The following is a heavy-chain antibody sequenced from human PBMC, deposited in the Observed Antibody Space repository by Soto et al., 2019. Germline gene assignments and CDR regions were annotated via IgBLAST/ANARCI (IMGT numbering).Heavy chain of an antibody. J-gene: IGHJ6*02. CDR1: GGSISSYY. V-gene: IGHV4-59*12. D-gene: IGHD2-2*01. Sequence: PSETLSLTCTVSGGSISSYYWSWFRQTPGKGLEWIGYIHDSWSSNYNPSLKSRVAISLDTSKSQFSLKLSSVTAADTAVYYCARGIEGLYQGRSYYGMDVSGQAPTVTVS. CDR2: IHDSWSS. CDR3: ARGIEGLYQGRSYYGMDV.